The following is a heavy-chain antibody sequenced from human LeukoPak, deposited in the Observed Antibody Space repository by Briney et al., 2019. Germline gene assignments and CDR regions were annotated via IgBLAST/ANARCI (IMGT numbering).Heavy chain of an antibody. CDR2: IYYSGST. Sequence: SETLSLTCTVSGGSISSSSYYWGWIRQPPGKGLEWIGSIYYSGSTYYNPSHKSRVTISVDTSKNQFSLKLSSVTAADTAVYYCARRGYYTNHIDYWGQGTLVTVSS. CDR1: GGSISSSSYY. D-gene: IGHD3-3*01. CDR3: ARRGYYTNHIDY. V-gene: IGHV4-39*01. J-gene: IGHJ4*02.